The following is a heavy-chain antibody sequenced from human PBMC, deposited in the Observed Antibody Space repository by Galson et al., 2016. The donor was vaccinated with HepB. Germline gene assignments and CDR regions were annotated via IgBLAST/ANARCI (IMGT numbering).Heavy chain of an antibody. CDR2: GFWDDHK. J-gene: IGHJ2*01. CDR1: GFSLSSRGVG. Sequence: PALVQPTQTLTLTCTFSGFSLSSRGVGVGWIRQPPGKALEWFALGFWDDHKRYRPSLQSRLTITKDPSKNQVVLTMTNIDPVDTATYYCAHTGPPRTDDDYRPWSFDLWGRGTLVTVSS. D-gene: IGHD4-17*01. CDR3: AHTGPPRTDDDYRPWSFDL. V-gene: IGHV2-5*02.